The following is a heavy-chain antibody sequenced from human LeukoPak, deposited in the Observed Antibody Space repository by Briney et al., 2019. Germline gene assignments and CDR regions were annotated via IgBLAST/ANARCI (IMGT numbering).Heavy chain of an antibody. D-gene: IGHD6-13*01. Sequence: GGSLRLSCAASGFTFSGSAMQWVRQASGKGSEWLGRIRSKADSYTTAYAASVKGRSIVSRDDSKNTAYLQMNSLKTEDTAVYYCRAAADLNDYWGQGTLVTVSS. J-gene: IGHJ4*02. CDR1: GFTFSGSA. CDR2: IRSKADSYTT. CDR3: RAAADLNDY. V-gene: IGHV3-73*01.